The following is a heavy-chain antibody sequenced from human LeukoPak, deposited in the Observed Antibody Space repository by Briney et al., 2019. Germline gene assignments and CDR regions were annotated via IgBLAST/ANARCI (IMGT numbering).Heavy chain of an antibody. J-gene: IGHJ6*02. Sequence: GESLKISCKASGYSFTSYWIGWVRQMPGKGLECLGIIYPGNSDTKYSPSFQGQVTISGDKSISTAYLQWSSLKASDTAMYYCARVAVPGTRYFYYGMDVWGQGTTVTVSS. CDR2: IYPGNSDT. CDR1: GYSFTSYW. D-gene: IGHD6-19*01. CDR3: ARVAVPGTRYFYYGMDV. V-gene: IGHV5-51*01.